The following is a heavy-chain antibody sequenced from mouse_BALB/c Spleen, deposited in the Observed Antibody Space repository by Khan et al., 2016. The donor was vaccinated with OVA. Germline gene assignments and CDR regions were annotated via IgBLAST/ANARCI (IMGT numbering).Heavy chain of an antibody. CDR1: GYTFTNYG. J-gene: IGHJ4*01. CDR3: AKPPYFSYALDY. D-gene: IGHD2-10*01. Sequence: QIQLVQSGPELKKPGETVKISCKASGYTFTNYGMNWVKQSPGKALKWMGWINTYTGEPTYADDFKGRFAFSLETSATTAYLQIKNLKNEDTATCVCAKPPYFSYALDYWGQGTSVTVSS. V-gene: IGHV9-3-1*01. CDR2: INTYTGEP.